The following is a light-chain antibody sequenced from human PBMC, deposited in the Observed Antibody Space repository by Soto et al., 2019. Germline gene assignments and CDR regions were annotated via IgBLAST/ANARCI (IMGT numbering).Light chain of an antibody. CDR3: QHYGSSPF. Sequence: EIVLTQSPGTLSLSPGQRATLSCRSSQTVSSRYLAWYQQRPGQPPRLLIYGASSRFTGIPDRFSGSGSGTDFTLTISRLEPEDFAVYNCQHYGSSPFFGQGTKLEIK. CDR2: GAS. J-gene: IGKJ2*01. CDR1: QTVSSRY. V-gene: IGKV3-20*01.